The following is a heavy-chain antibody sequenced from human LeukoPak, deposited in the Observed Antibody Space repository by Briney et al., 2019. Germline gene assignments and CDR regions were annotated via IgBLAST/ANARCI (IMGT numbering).Heavy chain of an antibody. CDR1: GYTFTGYY. Sequence: GASVKVSCKASGYTFTGYYMHWVRQAPGQGLEWMGWINPNSGGTNYAQKFQGRVTMTRDTSISTAYMELRSLRSDDTAVYYCARGDSSGYWYFDLWGRGTLVTVSS. CDR2: INPNSGGT. V-gene: IGHV1-2*02. CDR3: ARGDSSGYWYFDL. D-gene: IGHD3-22*01. J-gene: IGHJ2*01.